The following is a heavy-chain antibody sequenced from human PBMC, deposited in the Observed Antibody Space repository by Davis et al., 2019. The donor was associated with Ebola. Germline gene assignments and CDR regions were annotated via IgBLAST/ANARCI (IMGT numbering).Heavy chain of an antibody. V-gene: IGHV3-33*06. Sequence: PGGSLRLSCAASGFTFTIYGMHWVRQAPGKGLEWVAVTWSDGSSKFYTDSVKGRFTISRDNFKNTLYLQMNSLRAEDTAVYYSAKLFEIWPTGHFDYWGQGTLVTVSS. J-gene: IGHJ4*02. CDR2: TWSDGSSK. D-gene: IGHD5-24*01. CDR1: GFTFTIYG. CDR3: AKLFEIWPTGHFDY.